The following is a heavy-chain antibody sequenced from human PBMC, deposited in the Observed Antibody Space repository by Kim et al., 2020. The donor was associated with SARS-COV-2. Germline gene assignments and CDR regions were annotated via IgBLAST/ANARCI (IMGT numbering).Heavy chain of an antibody. D-gene: IGHD4-17*01. Sequence: SETLSLTCAVYGGSFSGYDWSWIRQPPGKGLEWIGEINHSGSTNYNPSLKSRVTISVDTSKNQFSLKLSSVTAADTAVYYCARVYGDYDLLYYYGMDVWG. V-gene: IGHV4-34*01. CDR2: INHSGST. J-gene: IGHJ6*01. CDR3: ARVYGDYDLLYYYGMDV. CDR1: GGSFSGYD.